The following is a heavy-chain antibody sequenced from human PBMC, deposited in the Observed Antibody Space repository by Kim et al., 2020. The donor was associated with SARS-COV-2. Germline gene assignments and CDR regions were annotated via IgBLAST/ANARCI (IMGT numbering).Heavy chain of an antibody. CDR2: INHSGST. CDR1: GGSFSGYY. J-gene: IGHJ6*02. D-gene: IGHD3-3*01. CDR3: ARGGFFGITIFGVVKWGGMAV. V-gene: IGHV4-34*01. Sequence: SETLSLTCAVYGGSFSGYYWSWIRQPPGKGLEWIGEINHSGSTNYNPSLKSRVTISVDTSKNQFSLKLSSVTAADTAVYYCARGGFFGITIFGVVKWGGMAVWGQGTTVTVSS.